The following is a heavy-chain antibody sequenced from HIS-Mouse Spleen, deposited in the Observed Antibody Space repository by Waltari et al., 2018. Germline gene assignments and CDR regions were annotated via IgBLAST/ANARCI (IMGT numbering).Heavy chain of an antibody. CDR3: AREIPYSSSWYDWYFDL. Sequence: QLQLQESGPGLVKPAEPLSPTCTVSGGSISSSIYSWGWILQPQGKGLEWIGSIYYSGSTYYNPSLKSRVTISVDTSKNQFSLKLSSVTAADTAVYYCAREIPYSSSWYDWYFDLWGRGTLVTVSS. V-gene: IGHV4-39*07. D-gene: IGHD6-13*01. CDR2: IYYSGST. J-gene: IGHJ2*01. CDR1: GGSISSSIYS.